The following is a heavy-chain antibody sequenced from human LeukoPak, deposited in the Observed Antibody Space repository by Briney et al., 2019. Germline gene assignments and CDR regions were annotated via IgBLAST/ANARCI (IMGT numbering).Heavy chain of an antibody. D-gene: IGHD1-1*01. CDR3: ARDSERGAFDI. CDR1: GFTFSSYT. CDR2: IWYDGSNK. J-gene: IGHJ3*02. V-gene: IGHV3-33*08. Sequence: GGSLRLSCVASGFTFSSYTMHWVRQAPGKGLEWVAVIWYDGSNKYYADSVKGRFTISRDNSKNTLYLQMNSLRAEDTAVYYCARDSERGAFDIWGQGTMVTVSS.